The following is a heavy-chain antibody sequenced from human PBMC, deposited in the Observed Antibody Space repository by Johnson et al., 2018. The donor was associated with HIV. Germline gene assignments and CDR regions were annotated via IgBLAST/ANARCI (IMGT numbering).Heavy chain of an antibody. D-gene: IGHD6-13*01. Sequence: VQLVESGRGLVQPGGSLRLSCAASAFTFSRYAMSWVRQAPGKGLVWVSATYCGVRTYAAVPVNGSFTFSRDSSRNPLFLPMNSLGVEDTGIYYCAGRSRAWYEDAFDIWGQGTMVTVSS. V-gene: IGHV3-23*04. CDR3: AGRSRAWYEDAFDI. CDR1: AFTFSRYA. J-gene: IGHJ3*02. CDR2: TYCGVRT.